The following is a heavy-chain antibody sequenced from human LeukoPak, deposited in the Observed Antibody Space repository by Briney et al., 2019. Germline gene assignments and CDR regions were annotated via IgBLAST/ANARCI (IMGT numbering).Heavy chain of an antibody. CDR2: IIPILGIA. Sequence: ASVKVSCKASGGTFSSYAISWVRQAPGQGLEWMGRIIPILGIANYAQKFQGRVTITADKSTSTAYMELSSLRSEDTAVYYCATAQKGHTTVTTDNWFDPWGQGTLVTVSS. J-gene: IGHJ5*02. V-gene: IGHV1-69*04. CDR1: GGTFSSYA. CDR3: ATAQKGHTTVTTDNWFDP. D-gene: IGHD4-17*01.